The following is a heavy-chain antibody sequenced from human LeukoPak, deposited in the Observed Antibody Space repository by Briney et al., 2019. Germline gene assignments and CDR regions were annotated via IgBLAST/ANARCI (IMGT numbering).Heavy chain of an antibody. D-gene: IGHD1-26*01. CDR3: ARDQWETDY. CDR2: IKQDGSEK. J-gene: IGHJ4*02. Sequence: GGSLRLSCAASGFTFSSYAMSWVRQAPGKGLEWVANIKQDGSEKYYVDSVKGRFTISRDNAKNPLYLQMNSPRAEDTAVYYCARDQWETDYWGQGTLVTVSS. V-gene: IGHV3-7*01. CDR1: GFTFSSYA.